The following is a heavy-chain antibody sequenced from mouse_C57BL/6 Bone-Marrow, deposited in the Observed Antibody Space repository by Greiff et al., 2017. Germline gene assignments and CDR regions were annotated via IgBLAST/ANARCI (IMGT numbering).Heavy chain of an antibody. Sequence: EVQVVEPGGGLVKPGGSLKLSCAASGFTFSSYTMSWVRQTPEKRLEWVATISGGGGNTYYPDSVKGRFTISRDNAKNTLYLQMSSLRSEDTALYYCASSYYSNYDPTWFAYWGQGTLVTVSA. CDR3: ASSYYSNYDPTWFAY. CDR2: ISGGGGNT. J-gene: IGHJ3*01. V-gene: IGHV5-9*01. CDR1: GFTFSSYT. D-gene: IGHD2-5*01.